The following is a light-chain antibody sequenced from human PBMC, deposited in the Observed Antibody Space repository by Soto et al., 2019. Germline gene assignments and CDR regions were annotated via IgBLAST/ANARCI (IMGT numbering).Light chain of an antibody. V-gene: IGKV3-11*01. J-gene: IGKJ1*01. CDR3: QQRSNWPPWT. CDR1: QSVSSY. Sequence: EIVLTQSPATLSLSPGEGATLSCRASQSVSSYLAWYQQKPGQAPRLLIYDASNRATGIPARFSGSGSGTDFTLTISSPELEDFAVYYCQQRSNWPPWTFGHGTKVEI. CDR2: DAS.